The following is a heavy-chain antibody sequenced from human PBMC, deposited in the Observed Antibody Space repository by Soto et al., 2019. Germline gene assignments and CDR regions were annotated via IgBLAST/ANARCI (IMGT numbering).Heavy chain of an antibody. V-gene: IGHV1-58*02. CDR1: GFSFTSSA. Sequence: SVKVSCKASGFSFTSSAMQWVRQARGQRLEWIGWIVVGSGNTNYAQTLQDRVTMTTDTFTTTAYMELRSLRSDDTAVYYCARDPSNTSGRYQFFDSWGQGTLVTVSS. CDR2: IVVGSGNT. D-gene: IGHD2-15*01. J-gene: IGHJ4*02. CDR3: ARDPSNTSGRYQFFDS.